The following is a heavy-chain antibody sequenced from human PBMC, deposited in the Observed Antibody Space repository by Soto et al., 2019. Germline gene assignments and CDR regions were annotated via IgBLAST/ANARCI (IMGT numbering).Heavy chain of an antibody. D-gene: IGHD2-15*01. Sequence: QVQLVESGGGVVQPGRSLRLSCAASGFTFSSYAMHWVRQAPGKGLEWVAVISYDGSNKYYGDSVKGRFTISRDNSKNTLYLQMNSLRAEDTAVYYCAREAGFFLIVVVAARQQGGDAFDIWGQGTMVTVSS. CDR1: GFTFSSYA. V-gene: IGHV3-30-3*01. CDR2: ISYDGSNK. CDR3: AREAGFFLIVVVAARQQGGDAFDI. J-gene: IGHJ3*02.